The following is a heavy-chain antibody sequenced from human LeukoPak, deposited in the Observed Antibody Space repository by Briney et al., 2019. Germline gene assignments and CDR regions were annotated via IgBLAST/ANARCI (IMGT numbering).Heavy chain of an antibody. Sequence: GGSLRLSCAASGFTFSSYAMSWVRQAPGKGLEWVLAISGSGGSTYYADSVKGRFTISRDNSKNTLYLQMNSLRAEDTAVYYCAKGGYGGRRLNYYYGMDVWGQGTTVTVSS. J-gene: IGHJ6*02. CDR2: ISGSGGST. V-gene: IGHV3-23*01. CDR3: AKGGYGGRRLNYYYGMDV. CDR1: GFTFSSYA. D-gene: IGHD5-12*01.